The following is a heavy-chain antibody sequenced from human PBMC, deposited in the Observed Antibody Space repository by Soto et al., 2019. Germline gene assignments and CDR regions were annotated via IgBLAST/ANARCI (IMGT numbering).Heavy chain of an antibody. Sequence: QVRLVKFGAEGKKPGSSVRVSCKASGGTFSSYAISWVRRPPGQGFEWMGGIIPIFGTANYAQKFQGRVTITADESTSTAYMELSSLRSEDTAVYYCARSRVTYYYDRSALDIWGQGTMVTVSS. D-gene: IGHD3-22*01. CDR2: IIPIFGTA. CDR1: GGTFSSYA. V-gene: IGHV1-69*12. CDR3: ARSRVTYYYDRSALDI. J-gene: IGHJ3*02.